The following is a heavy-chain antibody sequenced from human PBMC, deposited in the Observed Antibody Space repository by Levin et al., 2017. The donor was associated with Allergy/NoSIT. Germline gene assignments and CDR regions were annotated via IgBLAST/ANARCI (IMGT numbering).Heavy chain of an antibody. Sequence: LSLTCAASGFTFSNYSMNWVRQAPGKGLEWVSSISSRSSNIYYADSVKGRFTISRDNAKNSLYLQMNSLRAEDTAVYYCARDSTAVSSDYWGQGTRVTVSS. CDR2: ISSRSSNI. CDR3: ARDSTAVSSDY. V-gene: IGHV3-21*01. J-gene: IGHJ4*02. CDR1: GFTFSNYS. D-gene: IGHD4-11*01.